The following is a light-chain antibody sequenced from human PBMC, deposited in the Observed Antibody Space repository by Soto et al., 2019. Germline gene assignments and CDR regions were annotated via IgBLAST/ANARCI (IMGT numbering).Light chain of an antibody. J-gene: IGKJ2*02. CDR2: DAS. CDR1: QSISRH. Sequence: EIVLTQSPATLSLSPGERATLSCRASQSISRHLAWYQQKPGQAPRLLISDASNRASDVPARFSGSGSGTDFTLTISSLEPEDFAVYYCQQRSKWPPGTFGQGTKLEIK. CDR3: QQRSKWPPGT. V-gene: IGKV3-11*01.